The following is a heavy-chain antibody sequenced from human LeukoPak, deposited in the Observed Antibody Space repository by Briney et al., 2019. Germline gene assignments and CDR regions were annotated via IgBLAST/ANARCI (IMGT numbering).Heavy chain of an antibody. CDR2: IYYSGST. V-gene: IGHV4-31*03. J-gene: IGHJ4*02. Sequence: PSETLSLTCTVSGGSISSGGYYWSWIRQHPGKGLEWIGYIYYSGSTYYNPSLKVRVTISVDTYKTQYSLKLSSVTAADTAVYYCAREGDIAFDYWGQGTLVTVSS. CDR3: AREGDIAFDY. CDR1: GGSISSGGYY. D-gene: IGHD5-12*01.